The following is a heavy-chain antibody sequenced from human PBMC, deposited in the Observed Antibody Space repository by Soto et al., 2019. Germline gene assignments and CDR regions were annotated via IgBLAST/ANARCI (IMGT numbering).Heavy chain of an antibody. CDR1: GGTFSSYA. Sequence: QVQLVQSGAAVKKPGSSVKVSCKASGGTFSSYAISWVRQAPGQWLEWMGGIIPIFGTENYAQKFQGGVTITEDEITSTANMVLSSLRSEETAVYYCARGIVLVRAAMSNWFDPWGQGTLVTASS. V-gene: IGHV1-69*12. CDR3: ARGIVLVRAAMSNWFDP. CDR2: IIPIFGTE. D-gene: IGHD2-2*01. J-gene: IGHJ5*02.